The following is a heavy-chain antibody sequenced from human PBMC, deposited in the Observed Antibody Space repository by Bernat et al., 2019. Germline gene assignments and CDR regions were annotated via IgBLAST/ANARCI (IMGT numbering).Heavy chain of an antibody. Sequence: QVQLVESGGGVVQPGRSLRLSCAASGFTFSTYGMHWVRQAPGKGLEWVAVIWSDGSNKDYADSVKGRFTISRDNSNNTLYLQMNSLRAEDTAVYYCARDQASNWFDPWGQGTLVTVSS. V-gene: IGHV3-33*01. CDR1: GFTFSTYG. CDR3: ARDQASNWFDP. J-gene: IGHJ5*02. CDR2: IWSDGSNK.